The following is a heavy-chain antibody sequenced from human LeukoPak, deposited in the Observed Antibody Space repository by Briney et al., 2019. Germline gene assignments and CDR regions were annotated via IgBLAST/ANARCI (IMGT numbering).Heavy chain of an antibody. D-gene: IGHD4-17*01. V-gene: IGHV3-23*01. J-gene: IGHJ5*02. CDR2: ISGSGGST. CDR1: GFTFSSFA. Sequence: GGSLTLSCAASGFTFSSFAMRWVRQAPGKGLEWVSAISGSGGSTYYADSVKGRFTISRDNSKNTLYLQVNSLRAEDTAVYYCAKDPWAMTTMRYNWFDPRGRGTLVTVSS. CDR3: AKDPWAMTTMRYNWFDP.